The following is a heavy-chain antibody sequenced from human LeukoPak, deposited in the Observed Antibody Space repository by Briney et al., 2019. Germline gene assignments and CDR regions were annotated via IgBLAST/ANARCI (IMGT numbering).Heavy chain of an antibody. CDR3: ARFYYDSSGYFDY. Sequence: ASVKVSCKASGYTFTGYYMHWVRQAPGQGLEWMGWINPNSGGTNYAQKFQGRVTMTRDTSISTAYMELSRLRSDDTAVYYCARFYYDSSGYFDYWGQGTLVTVSS. J-gene: IGHJ4*02. CDR2: INPNSGGT. CDR1: GYTFTGYY. V-gene: IGHV1-2*02. D-gene: IGHD3-22*01.